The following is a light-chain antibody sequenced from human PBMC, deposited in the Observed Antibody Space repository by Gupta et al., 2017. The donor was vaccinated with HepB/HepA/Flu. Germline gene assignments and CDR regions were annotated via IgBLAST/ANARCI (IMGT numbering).Light chain of an antibody. Sequence: QSALTQPASVSGSPGQSITVSCTGTSSDVGSYNLVSWYQQHPGKAPKLMIYEVIKRPSGVSNRFSGSKSGNTASLTISGLQAEDEADYYCCSYASSNTFVFGTGTKVTVL. J-gene: IGLJ1*01. V-gene: IGLV2-23*02. CDR3: CSYASSNTFV. CDR1: SSDVGSYNL. CDR2: EVI.